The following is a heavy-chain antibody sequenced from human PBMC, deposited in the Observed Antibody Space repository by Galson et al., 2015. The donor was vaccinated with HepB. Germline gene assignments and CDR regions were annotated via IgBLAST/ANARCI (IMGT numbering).Heavy chain of an antibody. V-gene: IGHV1-46*01. Sequence: SVKVSCKASGYTFTSYYMHWVRQAPGQGLEWMGIINPSGGSTSYAQKFQGRVTMTRDTSTSTVYMELGSLRSEDTAVYYCARDLVVVVAATRYYYGMDVWGQGTTVTVSS. CDR2: INPSGGST. J-gene: IGHJ6*02. CDR3: ARDLVVVVAATRYYYGMDV. D-gene: IGHD2-15*01. CDR1: GYTFTSYY.